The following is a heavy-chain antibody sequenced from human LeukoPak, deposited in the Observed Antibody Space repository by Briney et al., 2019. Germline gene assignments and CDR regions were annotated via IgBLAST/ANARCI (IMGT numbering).Heavy chain of an antibody. D-gene: IGHD2-2*01. CDR3: ARDGGYCSSTSCYFPIYYYYYMDV. V-gene: IGHV1-2*02. J-gene: IGHJ6*03. Sequence: GASVKVSCKASGYTFTGYYMHWVRQAPGQGLEWMGWINPNSGGTNYAQKFQGRGTMTRDTAISTAYMELSRLRSDDTAVYYCARDGGYCSSTSCYFPIYYYYYMDVWGKGTTVTVSS. CDR1: GYTFTGYY. CDR2: INPNSGGT.